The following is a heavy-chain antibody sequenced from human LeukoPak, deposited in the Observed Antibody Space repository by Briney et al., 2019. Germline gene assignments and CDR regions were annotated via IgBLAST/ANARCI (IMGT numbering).Heavy chain of an antibody. J-gene: IGHJ5*02. CDR1: GFTFSSYS. CDR2: ISSSSRYI. Sequence: GGSLRLSCAASGFTFSSYSMNWVRQAPGKGREWVSSISSSSRYIYYADSVEGRFTISRDNAKNSLYLQMNSLRAEDTAVYYCARVPDPWGQGTLVTVSS. V-gene: IGHV3-21*01. CDR3: ARVPDP.